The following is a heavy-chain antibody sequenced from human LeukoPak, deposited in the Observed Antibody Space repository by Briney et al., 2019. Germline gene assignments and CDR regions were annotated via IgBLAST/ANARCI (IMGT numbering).Heavy chain of an antibody. J-gene: IGHJ5*02. CDR2: ISYDGSNK. CDR3: ARERAIGYCSGGSCYEFDP. D-gene: IGHD2-15*01. V-gene: IGHV3-30-3*01. Sequence: GGSLRLSCAASGFTFSSYAMHWVRQAPGKGLERVAVISYDGSNKYYADSVKGRFTISRDNSKNTLYLQMNSLRAEDTAVYYCARERAIGYCSGGSCYEFDPWGQGTLVTVSS. CDR1: GFTFSSYA.